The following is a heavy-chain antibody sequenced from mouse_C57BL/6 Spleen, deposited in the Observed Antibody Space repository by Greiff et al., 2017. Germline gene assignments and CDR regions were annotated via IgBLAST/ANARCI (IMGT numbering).Heavy chain of an antibody. CDR2: INPNNGGT. Sequence: EVKLVESGPELVKPGASVKMSCKASGYTFTDYNMHWVKQSHGKSLEWIGYINPNNGGTSYNQKFKGKATLTVNKSSSTAYMELRSLTSEDSAVYYCARGGYGSSYEGGFDYWGQGTTLTVSS. D-gene: IGHD1-1*01. J-gene: IGHJ2*01. CDR1: GYTFTDYN. V-gene: IGHV1-22*01. CDR3: ARGGYGSSYEGGFDY.